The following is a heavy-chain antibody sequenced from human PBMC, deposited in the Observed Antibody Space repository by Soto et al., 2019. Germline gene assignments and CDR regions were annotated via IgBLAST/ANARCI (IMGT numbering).Heavy chain of an antibody. CDR2: IYYNGNA. CDR1: GGSINRSNYY. J-gene: IGHJ4*02. V-gene: IGHV4-39*01. Sequence: QLQLQESGPGLVKPSETLSLSCSVSGGSINRSNYYWDWIRQPPGKGLEWIGTIYYNGNAYYNPSLNSRVTMSVDTSKNQFSLKLISVTAADTAVYYCARHFVAVVIKGWGYWGQGTLVNVSS. CDR3: ARHFVAVVIKGWGY. D-gene: IGHD3-22*01.